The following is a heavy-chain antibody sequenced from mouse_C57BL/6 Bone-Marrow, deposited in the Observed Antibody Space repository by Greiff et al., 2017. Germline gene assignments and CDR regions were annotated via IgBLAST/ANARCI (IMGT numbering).Heavy chain of an antibody. V-gene: IGHV1-18*01. J-gene: IGHJ2*01. D-gene: IGHD1-1*01. CDR1: GYTFTDYN. CDR2: INPNNGGT. CDR3: ARSYYGSPVLDYFDY. Sequence: VQLQQSGPELVKPGASVKIPCKASGYTFTDYNMDWVKQSHGKGLEWIGDINPNNGGTIYNQKFKGKATLTVDKSSSTAYMELRSLTSEDTAVYYCARSYYGSPVLDYFDYWGQGTTLTVSS.